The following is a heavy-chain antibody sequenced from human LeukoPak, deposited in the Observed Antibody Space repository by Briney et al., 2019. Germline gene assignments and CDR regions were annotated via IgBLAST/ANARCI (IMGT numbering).Heavy chain of an antibody. CDR3: ASQIAGAEYRSSWYSRQY. V-gene: IGHV1-2*02. CDR2: INPNSGDT. D-gene: IGHD6-13*01. Sequence: ASVKVSCKASGYTFTGYYMHWVRQAPGQGLEWMGWINPNSGDTHYAQKLQGRVTMTRDTSISTAYMELSRLRSDDTAVYYCASQIAGAEYRSSWYSRQYWGQGTLVTVSS. J-gene: IGHJ4*02. CDR1: GYTFTGYY.